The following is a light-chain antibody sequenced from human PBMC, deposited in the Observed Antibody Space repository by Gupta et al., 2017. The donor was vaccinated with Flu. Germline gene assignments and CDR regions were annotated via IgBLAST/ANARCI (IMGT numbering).Light chain of an antibody. V-gene: IGLV1-44*01. CDR3: AAWDDSMNGRV. CDR2: INN. CDR1: SSNIGRNT. Sequence: QSVLTQPPSASGTPGPRVTISCSGSSSNIGRNTVTWYQQLPATAPNLLIYINNKRHSGVPDRFSGSKYGTSASLATRGLQAEDEADYYCAAWDDSMNGRVFGGGTKLTVL. J-gene: IGLJ2*01.